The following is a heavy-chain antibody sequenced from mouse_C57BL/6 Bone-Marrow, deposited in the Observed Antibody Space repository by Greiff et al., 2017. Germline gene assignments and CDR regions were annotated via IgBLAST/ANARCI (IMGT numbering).Heavy chain of an antibody. CDR2: IYPGSGNT. J-gene: IGHJ3*01. V-gene: IGHV1-76*01. CDR3: ARSGYSWFSY. D-gene: IGHD3-1*01. CDR1: GYTFTDSY. Sequence: VQLQESGAALVRPGASVKLSCKASGYTFTDSYLNWLKQPPGQGLEWIARIYPGSGNTYYNEKFKGKDTLTAENSSSTAYMQHSSLTSEDSAVYFCARSGYSWFSYWGQGTLVTVSA.